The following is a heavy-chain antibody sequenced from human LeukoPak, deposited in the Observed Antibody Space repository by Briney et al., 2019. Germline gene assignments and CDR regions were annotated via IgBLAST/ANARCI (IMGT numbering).Heavy chain of an antibody. Sequence: PSETLSLTCTVSGVPISSSSYYWGWIRQPPGKGLEWIGSIYYSGSTYYNPSLKSRVTISVDTSKNQFSLKLSSVTAADTAVYYCARDRSGSYSDAFDIWGQGTMVTVSS. D-gene: IGHD1-26*01. J-gene: IGHJ3*02. CDR2: IYYSGST. V-gene: IGHV4-39*07. CDR3: ARDRSGSYSDAFDI. CDR1: GVPISSSSYY.